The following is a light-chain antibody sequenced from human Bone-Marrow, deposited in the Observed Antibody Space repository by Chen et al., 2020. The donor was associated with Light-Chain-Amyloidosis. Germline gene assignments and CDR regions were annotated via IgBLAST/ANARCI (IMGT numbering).Light chain of an antibody. CDR3: QQYGTSPLT. V-gene: IGKV3-20*01. CDR1: QTISSNY. CDR2: GSS. Sequence: EIVLTQSPGTLSLSPGEGANLSCRASQTISSNYLTWYQQKFGQAPSLLIDGSSSRATGIPDRFTGSGSGTDFTLTINRLEPEDFAMYYCQQYGTSPLTYGGGTKVEIK. J-gene: IGKJ4*01.